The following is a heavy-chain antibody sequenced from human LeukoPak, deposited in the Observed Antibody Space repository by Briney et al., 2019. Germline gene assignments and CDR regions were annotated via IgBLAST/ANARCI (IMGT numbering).Heavy chain of an antibody. CDR1: GFTFSSYG. V-gene: IGHV3-33*01. CDR3: ARDFAIFGVVMAYYYYGMDV. J-gene: IGHJ6*02. D-gene: IGHD3-3*01. CDR2: IWYDGSNK. Sequence: GGSLRLSCAASGFTFSSYGMPWVRQAPGKGLEWVAVIWYDGSNKYYADSVKGRFTISRDNSKNTLYLQMNSLRAEDTAVYYCARDFAIFGVVMAYYYYGMDVWGQGTTVTVSS.